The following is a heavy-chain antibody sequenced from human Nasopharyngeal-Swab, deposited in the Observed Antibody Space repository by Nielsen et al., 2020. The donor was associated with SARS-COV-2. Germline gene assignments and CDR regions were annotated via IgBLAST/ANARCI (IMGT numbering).Heavy chain of an antibody. Sequence: GGSLRLSCVASGFPFSSHAMSWVRQAPGKGLEWVSGLIENGVDTYYADSVKGRFTISRDNSKNTLYLQMNSLRAEDTAVYYCAGGYSYVFDYWGQGTLVTVSS. V-gene: IGHV3-23*01. J-gene: IGHJ4*02. D-gene: IGHD5-18*01. CDR2: LIENGVDT. CDR3: AGGYSYVFDY. CDR1: GFPFSSHA.